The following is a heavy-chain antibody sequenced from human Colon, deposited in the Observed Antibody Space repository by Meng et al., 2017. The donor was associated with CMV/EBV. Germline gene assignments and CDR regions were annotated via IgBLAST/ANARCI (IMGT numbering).Heavy chain of an antibody. D-gene: IGHD3-3*01. CDR3: ARSGTLGGMDV. Sequence: GGSLRLSCVGSGFTFSSYAMSWVRQAPGKGLEWVAVIWHDGTNKYYADFLKGRLTLSRDNSKNTVYMEMNTLRGEDTAVYYCARSGTLGGMDVWGQGTTVTVSS. CDR1: GFTFSSYA. V-gene: IGHV3-33*08. CDR2: IWHDGTNK. J-gene: IGHJ6*02.